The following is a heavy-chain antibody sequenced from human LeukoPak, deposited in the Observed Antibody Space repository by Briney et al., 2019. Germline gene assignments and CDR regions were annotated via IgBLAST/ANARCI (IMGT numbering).Heavy chain of an antibody. Sequence: PSETLSLTCAVDGGSFSGYYWSWIRQPPGKGLEWIGEINHSGSTNYNPSLKSRVTISVDTSKNQFSLKLSSVTAADTAVYYCATRRAHDSSGYYGAWGQGTLVTVSS. J-gene: IGHJ5*02. CDR3: ATRRAHDSSGYYGA. CDR2: INHSGST. CDR1: GGSFSGYY. V-gene: IGHV4-34*01. D-gene: IGHD3-22*01.